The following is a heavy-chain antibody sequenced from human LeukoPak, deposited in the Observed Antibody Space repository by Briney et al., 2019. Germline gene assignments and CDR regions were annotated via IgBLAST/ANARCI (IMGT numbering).Heavy chain of an antibody. Sequence: SQTLSPTCAISGDSVSSNSAAWNWIRQSPSRGLEWLGRTYYRSKWHSYYAPSVKSRITINPDTSKNQFSLQLKSVTPEDTAVYYCARMVGLVSDFWGQGTLVTLSS. V-gene: IGHV6-1*01. J-gene: IGHJ4*02. CDR1: GDSVSSNSAA. D-gene: IGHD3-10*01. CDR3: ARMVGLVSDF. CDR2: TYYRSKWHS.